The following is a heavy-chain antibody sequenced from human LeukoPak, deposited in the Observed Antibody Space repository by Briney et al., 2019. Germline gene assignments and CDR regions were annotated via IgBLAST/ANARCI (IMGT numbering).Heavy chain of an antibody. J-gene: IGHJ3*02. CDR1: GYTFTGYY. Sequence: ASVKVSCKASGYTFTGYYIHWVRQAPGQGLEWMGRIDPNNGGTNYAQKFQGRVTMTRDMSMSTAYMELSRLRSVDTAVYYCAGEDNSSGYRPFDIWGQGTMVTVPS. CDR3: AGEDNSSGYRPFDI. V-gene: IGHV1-2*06. CDR2: IDPNNGGT. D-gene: IGHD3-22*01.